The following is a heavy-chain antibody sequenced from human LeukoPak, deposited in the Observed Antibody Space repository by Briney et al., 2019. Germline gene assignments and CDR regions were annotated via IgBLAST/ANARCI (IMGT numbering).Heavy chain of an antibody. CDR1: GGSISSSSSY. CDR3: ARLSGNLHSFDI. D-gene: IGHD6-25*01. CDR2: MFYSGST. Sequence: SETLSLTCTVSGGSISSSSSYWGWIRQPPGKGLEWIGSMFYSGSTYYNPSLKSRITISVDTSNNQFSLKMSSVTAADTAVYYCARLSGNLHSFDIWGQGTMVTVSS. J-gene: IGHJ3*02. V-gene: IGHV4-39*01.